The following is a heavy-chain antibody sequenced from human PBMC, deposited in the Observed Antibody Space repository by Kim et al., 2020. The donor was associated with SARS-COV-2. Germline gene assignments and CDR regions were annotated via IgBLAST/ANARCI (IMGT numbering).Heavy chain of an antibody. CDR3: AAQEYSSSPNLTD. CDR1: GGSISSYY. D-gene: IGHD6-6*01. J-gene: IGHJ4*02. Sequence: SETLSLTCTVSGGSISSYYWSWIRQPPGKGLEWIGYIYYSGSTNYNPSLKSRVTISVDTSKNQFSLKLSSVTAADTAVYYCAAQEYSSSPNLTDWGQGTLVTVSS. V-gene: IGHV4-59*08. CDR2: IYYSGST.